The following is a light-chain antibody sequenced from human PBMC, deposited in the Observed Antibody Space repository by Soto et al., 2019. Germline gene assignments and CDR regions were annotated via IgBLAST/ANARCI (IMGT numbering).Light chain of an antibody. Sequence: EIVLTQSPGTLSLSPGERATLSCRASQSVSSSYLAWYQQKPGQAPRLLIYGASSRATGIPDRFSGSGSGTDFTLTISRLEPEDFAVYYCQQYGSSPLGRAFGQGTKVEIK. J-gene: IGKJ1*01. V-gene: IGKV3-20*01. CDR1: QSVSSSY. CDR3: QQYGSSPLGRA. CDR2: GAS.